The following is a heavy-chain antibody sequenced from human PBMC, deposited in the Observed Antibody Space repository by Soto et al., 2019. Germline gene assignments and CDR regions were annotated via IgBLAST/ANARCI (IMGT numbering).Heavy chain of an antibody. J-gene: IGHJ6*02. D-gene: IGHD2-2*01. V-gene: IGHV4-30-2*01. CDR1: GVSISSGGYS. CDR2: IYHSGST. CDR3: ASRSTSFGVVVPAGAAYYGMDV. Sequence: LSLPCAVSGVSISSGGYSWSWIRQPPGKCLEWIGYIYHSGSTYYNPSLKSRVTISVDRSKNQFSLKLSSVTAADTAVYYCASRSTSFGVVVPAGAAYYGMDVWGQGTTVTVSS.